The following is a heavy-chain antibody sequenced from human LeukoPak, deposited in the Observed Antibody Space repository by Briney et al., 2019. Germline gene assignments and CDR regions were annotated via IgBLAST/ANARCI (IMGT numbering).Heavy chain of an antibody. CDR2: ISSSSTYI. J-gene: IGHJ4*02. CDR3: ARDRYCSSASCYGGDY. CDR1: GFTFTSHT. V-gene: IGHV3-21*06. Sequence: GGSLRLSCAASGFTFTSHTMNWVRQAPGKGLEWVSSISSSSTYIYYADSVKGRFTISRDNAKNSMYLQMNSLRAEDTAVYYCARDRYCSSASCYGGDYWGQGTLVTVSS. D-gene: IGHD2-2*01.